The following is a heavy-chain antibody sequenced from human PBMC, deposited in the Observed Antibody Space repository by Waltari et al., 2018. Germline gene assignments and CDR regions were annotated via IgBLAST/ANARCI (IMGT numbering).Heavy chain of an antibody. Sequence: EVQLVQSGAEVKKPGESLKISCKGSGYSFTSYWIGWVRQMPGKGLEWMGIIYTGDSDTSYSPSFQGQVTISADKSISTAYLQWSSLKASDTAMYYCARGRLWSGYYYYYGMDVWGQGTTVTVSS. V-gene: IGHV5-51*01. CDR2: IYTGDSDT. CDR1: GYSFTSYW. J-gene: IGHJ6*02. D-gene: IGHD3-3*01. CDR3: ARGRLWSGYYYYYGMDV.